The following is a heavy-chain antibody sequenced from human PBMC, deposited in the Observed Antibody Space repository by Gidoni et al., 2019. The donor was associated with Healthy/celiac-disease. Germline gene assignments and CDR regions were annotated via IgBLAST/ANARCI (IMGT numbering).Heavy chain of an antibody. Sequence: QVPLVESGGGLVPPGGPLRLSCAASGFPSSSYGMHWVRKAPGKGLEWVAVIWNDRSNKYYADAVKGRFTISRDNSKNTLYLQMNSLRAEDTAVYYCTRDGAMARFQYYFDDWGQGTLVTVSS. CDR2: IWNDRSNK. D-gene: IGHD5-18*01. V-gene: IGHV3-33*01. CDR1: GFPSSSYG. CDR3: TRDGAMARFQYYFDD. J-gene: IGHJ4*02.